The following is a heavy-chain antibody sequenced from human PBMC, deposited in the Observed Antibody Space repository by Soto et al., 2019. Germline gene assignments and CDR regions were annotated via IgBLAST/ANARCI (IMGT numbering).Heavy chain of an antibody. D-gene: IGHD6-19*01. CDR3: ASNIAVAGGYYYYYGMDV. Sequence: GASVKVSCKASGYTFTSYGISWVRQAPGQGLEWMGWISAYNGNTNYAQKLQGRVTMTTDTSTSTAYMELRSLRSDDTAVYYCASNIAVAGGYYYYYGMDVWGQGTTVTVSS. V-gene: IGHV1-18*01. J-gene: IGHJ6*02. CDR1: GYTFTSYG. CDR2: ISAYNGNT.